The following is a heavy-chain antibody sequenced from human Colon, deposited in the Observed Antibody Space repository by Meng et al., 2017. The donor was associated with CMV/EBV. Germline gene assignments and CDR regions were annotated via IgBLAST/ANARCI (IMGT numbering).Heavy chain of an antibody. Sequence: GSFLNISCAASGFIFNSCAMTWVRQAPGGGLEWVAVISGSGGSTYDADYVKGRFTISRDNSKNTLYLQMNSLRVEDSAVYCCAKESMTTSVYYQYFGMDVWGQGTTVTVSS. V-gene: IGHV3-23*01. CDR2: ISGSGGST. D-gene: IGHD1-1*01. CDR3: AKESMTTSVYYQYFGMDV. CDR1: GFIFNSCA. J-gene: IGHJ6*02.